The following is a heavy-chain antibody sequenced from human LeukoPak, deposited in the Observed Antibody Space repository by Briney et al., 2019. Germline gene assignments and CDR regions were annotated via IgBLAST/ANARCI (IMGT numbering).Heavy chain of an antibody. CDR2: IYYIGST. CDR1: GGSLSSYY. Sequence: SETLSLTCTVPGGSLSSYYWSWIRHPPGKGPEWIGYIYYIGSTNYNPSLKSRVTIPVDTSKNQFSLKLSSVTAADTAVYYCARGGSGSYYNYYYYGMDVWGQGTTVTVSS. CDR3: ARGGSGSYYNYYYYGMDV. D-gene: IGHD3-10*01. V-gene: IGHV4-59*08. J-gene: IGHJ6*02.